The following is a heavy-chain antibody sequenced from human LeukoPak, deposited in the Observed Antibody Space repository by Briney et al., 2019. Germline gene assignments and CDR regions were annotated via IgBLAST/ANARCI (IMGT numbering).Heavy chain of an antibody. D-gene: IGHD1-1*01. J-gene: IGHJ4*02. CDR2: IKSKTDGVTT. CDR3: TTVLEPLDYSDY. V-gene: IGHV3-15*01. Sequence: PGGSLRLSCAASGFTFSNAWMSWVRQAPGKGLEWVGRIKSKTDGVTTGYAAPVKGRFTISRDDSKNTLYLQMNSLKTEDTAVYYCTTVLEPLDYSDYWGQGTLVTVSS. CDR1: GFTFSNAW.